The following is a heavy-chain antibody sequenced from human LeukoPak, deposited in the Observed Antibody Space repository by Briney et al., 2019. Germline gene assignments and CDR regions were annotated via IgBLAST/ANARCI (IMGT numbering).Heavy chain of an antibody. J-gene: IGHJ4*02. CDR2: ISYDGVNT. CDR3: AGNDYGDYG. Sequence: PGRSLRLSCAASGFTFSTYAIHWVRQAPGEGLEWVAVISYDGVNTFYADSVKGRFAVSRDNSKKTVYLQMNSLRGEDTAVYYCAGNDYGDYGWGQGTLVTVSS. CDR1: GFTFSTYA. V-gene: IGHV3-30*09. D-gene: IGHD4-17*01.